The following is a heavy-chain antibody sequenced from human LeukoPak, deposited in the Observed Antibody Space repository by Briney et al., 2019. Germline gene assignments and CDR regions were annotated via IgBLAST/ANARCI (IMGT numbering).Heavy chain of an antibody. Sequence: GKSLRLSCAASGFTFSSYTMHWVRQAPGKSLEWVSLITWDSGTTYYKDSVKGRFTISRDNSKNSLYLQMNSLRTEDTALYYCAKGYSSGWYPFDYWGQGTLVTVSS. CDR3: AKGYSSGWYPFDY. J-gene: IGHJ4*02. V-gene: IGHV3-43*01. CDR2: ITWDSGTT. D-gene: IGHD6-19*01. CDR1: GFTFSSYT.